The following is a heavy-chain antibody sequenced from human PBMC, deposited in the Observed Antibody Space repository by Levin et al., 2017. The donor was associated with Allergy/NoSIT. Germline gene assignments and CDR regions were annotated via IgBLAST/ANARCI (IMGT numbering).Heavy chain of an antibody. J-gene: IGHJ5*02. CDR1: GFTFSNYA. Sequence: QPGGSLRLSCAASGFTFSNYAMSWVRQAPGKGLEWVSAISGDGGSAEYADSVKGRFTISRDNSKNTLYLQMNSLRADDTAVYYCAKCSDTCYANWFDPWGQGTLVTVSS. V-gene: IGHV3-23*01. CDR3: AKCSDTCYANWFDP. D-gene: IGHD2-2*01. CDR2: ISGDGGSA.